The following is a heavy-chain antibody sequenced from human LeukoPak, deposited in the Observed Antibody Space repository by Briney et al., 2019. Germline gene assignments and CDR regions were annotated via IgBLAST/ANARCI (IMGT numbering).Heavy chain of an antibody. D-gene: IGHD6-13*01. V-gene: IGHV1-24*01. Sequence: ASVKVSCKVSGYTLTELSMHWVRQAPGKGLEWMGGFDPEDGETIYAQKFQGRVTMTEDTSTDTAYMELSSLRSEDTAVYYCATGGPKDGLHPSAGTWYYFDYWGQGTLVTVSS. J-gene: IGHJ4*02. CDR2: FDPEDGET. CDR1: GYTLTELS. CDR3: ATGGPKDGLHPSAGTWYYFDY.